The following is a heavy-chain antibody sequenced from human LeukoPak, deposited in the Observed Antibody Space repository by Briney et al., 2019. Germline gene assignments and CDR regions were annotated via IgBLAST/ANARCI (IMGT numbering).Heavy chain of an antibody. D-gene: IGHD1-26*01. J-gene: IGHJ4*02. Sequence: PGGSLRLSCAASGFTFSTYTMNWVRQAPGKGLEWVSSITSSSTYINYADSLKGRFTISRDDAKNSLYLQMNSLRADDTAVYFCARTLKKGGYFLGSYFDFWGQGTLVTVSS. CDR2: ITSSSTYI. CDR3: ARTLKKGGYFLGSYFDF. CDR1: GFTFSTYT. V-gene: IGHV3-21*04.